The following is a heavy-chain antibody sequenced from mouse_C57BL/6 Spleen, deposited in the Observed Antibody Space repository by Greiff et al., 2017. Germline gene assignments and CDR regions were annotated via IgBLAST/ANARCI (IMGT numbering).Heavy chain of an antibody. J-gene: IGHJ4*01. CDR2: ISYDGSN. D-gene: IGHD1-1*01. CDR3: ARGYYGYMDY. Sequence: EVQLVESGPGLVKPSQSLSLTCSVTGYSITSGYYWNWIRQFPGNKLEWMGYISYDGSNNYNPSLKNRISITRDTSKNQFFLKLNSVTTEDTATYYCARGYYGYMDYWGQGTSVTVSS. V-gene: IGHV3-6*01. CDR1: GYSITSGYY.